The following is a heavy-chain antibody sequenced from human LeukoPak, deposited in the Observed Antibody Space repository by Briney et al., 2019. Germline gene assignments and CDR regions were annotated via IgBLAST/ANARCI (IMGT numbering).Heavy chain of an antibody. Sequence: SETLSLTCTVSGGSINSSSYYWAWIRQPPGKGLEWIGSIYYSGSTYYNSSLKSRATISVDTSKNQFSLELSSVTAADTAVYSCARHGWLGVGGWYWGQGTLVTVSS. CDR1: GGSINSSSYY. CDR3: ARHGWLGVGGWY. J-gene: IGHJ4*02. CDR2: IYYSGST. D-gene: IGHD6-19*01. V-gene: IGHV4-39*01.